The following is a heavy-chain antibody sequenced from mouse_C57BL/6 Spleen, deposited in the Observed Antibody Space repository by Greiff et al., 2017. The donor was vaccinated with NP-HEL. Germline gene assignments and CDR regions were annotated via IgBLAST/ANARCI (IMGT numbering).Heavy chain of an antibody. CDR1: GYTFTSYW. CDR2: IDPSDSET. V-gene: IGHV1-52*01. Sequence: QVQLQQSGAELVRPGSSVKLSCKASGYTFTSYWMHWVKQRPIQGLEWIGNIDPSDSETHYNQKFKDKATLTVDKSSSTAYMQLSSLTSEDSAVYYCARGTAQAHYFDYWGQGTTLTVSS. D-gene: IGHD3-2*02. J-gene: IGHJ2*01. CDR3: ARGTAQAHYFDY.